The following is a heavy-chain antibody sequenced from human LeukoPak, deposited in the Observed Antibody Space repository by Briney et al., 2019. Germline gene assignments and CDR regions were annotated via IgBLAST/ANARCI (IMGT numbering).Heavy chain of an antibody. CDR3: ARVTRNDAFDI. CDR1: GGSISSGDYY. CDR2: IYYSGST. Sequence: SETLSLTCTVSGGSISSGDYYWSWIRQPPGKGLEWIGYIYYSGSTYYNPSLKSRVTISVDTSKNQFSLKLSSVTAADTAVYYCARVTRNDAFDIWGQGTMVTVSS. V-gene: IGHV4-30-4*08. D-gene: IGHD1-14*01. J-gene: IGHJ3*02.